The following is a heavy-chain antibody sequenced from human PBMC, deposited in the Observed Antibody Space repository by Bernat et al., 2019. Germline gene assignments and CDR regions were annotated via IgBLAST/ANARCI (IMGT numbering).Heavy chain of an antibody. CDR2: ISAYNGNT. CDR3: ARDLPGPGYCSGGSCYSGGY. J-gene: IGHJ4*02. Sequence: QVQLVQSGAEVKKPGASVKVSCKASGYTFTSYGISWVRQAPGQGLEWMGWISAYNGNTNYAQKLQGRVTMTTDTSTSTAYMELRSLRSDDTAVYYCARDLPGPGYCSGGSCYSGGYWGQGTLVTVSS. V-gene: IGHV1-18*01. CDR1: GYTFTSYG. D-gene: IGHD2-15*01.